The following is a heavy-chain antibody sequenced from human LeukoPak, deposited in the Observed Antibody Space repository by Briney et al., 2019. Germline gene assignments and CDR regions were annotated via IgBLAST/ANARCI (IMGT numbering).Heavy chain of an antibody. CDR1: GAAMTSHH. Sequence: APETLSLTCIVSGAAMTSHHWNWIRQTPGKRLEWIGYIYHRANTNFITSYSSSLRSRVSMSVDMSKNHFSLSLTSVTAADTAIYYCSGGRSSRYSDYWRQGALVTVFS. J-gene: IGHJ4*02. V-gene: IGHV4-59*11. D-gene: IGHD3-9*01. CDR3: SGGRSSRYSDY. CDR2: IYHRANT.